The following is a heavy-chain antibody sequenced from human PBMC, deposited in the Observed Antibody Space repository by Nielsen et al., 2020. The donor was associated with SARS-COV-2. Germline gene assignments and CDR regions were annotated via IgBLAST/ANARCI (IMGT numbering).Heavy chain of an antibody. V-gene: IGHV3-23*01. Sequence: GESLKISCAASGFTFSNYAMSWVRQTPGKGLEWVSAISGGTGNTYYADSVKGRFTISRDNSKNTLYLQMNSLTTEDSALYYCAKAAHITTFGVVIKYWYFDLWGRGSLVTVSS. CDR1: GFTFSNYA. CDR3: AKAAHITTFGVVIKYWYFDL. J-gene: IGHJ2*01. D-gene: IGHD3-3*01. CDR2: ISGGTGNT.